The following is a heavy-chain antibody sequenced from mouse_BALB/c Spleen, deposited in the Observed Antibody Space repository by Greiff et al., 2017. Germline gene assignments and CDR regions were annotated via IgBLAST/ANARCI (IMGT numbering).Heavy chain of an antibody. V-gene: IGHV5-12-2*01. Sequence: GGGLVQPGGSLKLSCAASGFTFSSYTMSWVRQTPEKRLEWVAYISNGGGSTYYPDTVKGRFTISRDNAKNTLYLQMSSLKSEDTAMYYCARHNYYGSFDYWGQGTTLTVSS. D-gene: IGHD1-1*01. CDR1: GFTFSSYT. J-gene: IGHJ2*01. CDR3: ARHNYYGSFDY. CDR2: ISNGGGST.